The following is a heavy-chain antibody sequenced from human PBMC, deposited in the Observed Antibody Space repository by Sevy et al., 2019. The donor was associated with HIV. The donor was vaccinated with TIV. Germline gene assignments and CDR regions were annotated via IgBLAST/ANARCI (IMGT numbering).Heavy chain of an antibody. CDR3: ASRSSSWDYFEY. V-gene: IGHV3-11*06. D-gene: IGHD6-13*01. J-gene: IGHJ4*02. CDR1: GFTFSDYY. CDR2: ISSSSRYI. Sequence: GGSLRLSCAASGFTFSDYYMNWIRQAPGKGLEWVSYISSSSRYINYADSLKGRFTISRDNAKNSLYLQMNSLRAEDTAVYYSASRSSSWDYFEYWGQGTLVTVSS.